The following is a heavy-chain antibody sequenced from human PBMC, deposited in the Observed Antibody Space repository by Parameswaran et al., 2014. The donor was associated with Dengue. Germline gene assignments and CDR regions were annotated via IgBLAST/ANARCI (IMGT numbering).Heavy chain of an antibody. J-gene: IGHJ3*02. D-gene: IGHD2-15*01. Sequence: WIRQPPGKGLEWIGNIYYSGSTYYNPSLKSRVTISVDTSKNQFSLKLSSVTAADTAVYFCARRPPYCSGGSCYDSVAFDIWGQGTMVTVSS. V-gene: IGHV4-39*01. CDR2: IYYSGST. CDR3: ARRPPYCSGGSCYDSVAFDI.